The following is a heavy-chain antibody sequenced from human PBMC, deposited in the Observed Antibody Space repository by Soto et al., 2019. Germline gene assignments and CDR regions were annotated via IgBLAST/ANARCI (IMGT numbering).Heavy chain of an antibody. V-gene: IGHV3-23*01. CDR2: ISGSGGDT. J-gene: IGHJ4*02. CDR3: AKGWGYNSGWYTF. Sequence: EVQLLESGGGLVQPGGSLRLSCAASGFTFSSYAMSWVRQAPGKGLEWVSIISGSGGDTYYADSVKGRFSISRDNSKNTLYLQMNSLSAEDTAVYYCAKGWGYNSGWYTFWGQGTLVTVSS. CDR1: GFTFSSYA. D-gene: IGHD6-19*01.